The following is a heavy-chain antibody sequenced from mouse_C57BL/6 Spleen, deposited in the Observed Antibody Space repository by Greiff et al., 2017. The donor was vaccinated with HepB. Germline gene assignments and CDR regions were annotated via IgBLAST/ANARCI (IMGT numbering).Heavy chain of an antibody. CDR2: IDPENGDT. CDR1: GFNIKDDY. D-gene: IGHD2-3*01. J-gene: IGHJ3*01. Sequence: EVQLQESGAELVRPGASVKLSCTASGFNIKDDYMHWVKQRPEQGLEWIGWIDPENGDTEYASKFQGKATITADTSSNTAYLQLSSLTSEDTAVYYCTFDGYYEAYWGQGTLVTVSA. CDR3: TFDGYYEAY. V-gene: IGHV14-4*01.